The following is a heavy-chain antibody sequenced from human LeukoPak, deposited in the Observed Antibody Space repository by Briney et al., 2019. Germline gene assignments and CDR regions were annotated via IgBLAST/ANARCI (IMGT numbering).Heavy chain of an antibody. CDR2: INPSGVST. Sequence: AASVKVSCKASGYTFTSYYMHWVRQAPGQGLEWIGIINPSGVSTIYAQKFQGRVTMTRDMSTSTVYMELSSLRSEDTAVYYCARGSSGWYTELDAFDIWGQGTMVTVPS. CDR3: ARGSSGWYTELDAFDI. V-gene: IGHV1-46*01. CDR1: GYTFTSYY. D-gene: IGHD6-19*01. J-gene: IGHJ3*02.